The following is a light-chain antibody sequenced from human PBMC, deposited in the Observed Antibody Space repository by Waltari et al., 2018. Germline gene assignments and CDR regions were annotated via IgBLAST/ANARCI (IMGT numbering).Light chain of an antibody. Sequence: EIVLTQSPGTLSLSPGERATLSCRASQSVSSSYFAWYQQRPGQAPRLLIYGASSRATGIPDRFSGSGSGTDFTLTISRLEPEDFAVYYCQQYGSSPLVTFGQGTRREIK. CDR2: GAS. J-gene: IGKJ5*01. CDR1: QSVSSSY. CDR3: QQYGSSPLVT. V-gene: IGKV3-20*01.